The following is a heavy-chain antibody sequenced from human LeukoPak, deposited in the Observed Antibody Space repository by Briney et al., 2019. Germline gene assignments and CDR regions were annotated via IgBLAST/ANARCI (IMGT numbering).Heavy chain of an antibody. Sequence: SETLSLTCTVSGYSISSGHYWGWIRQPPGKGLEWIGSINHSGTTFYNPSLKSRATISVDTSNNQISLMLSSVTAADTAVYYCARDCPSGYFDYWGQGTPVTASS. CDR1: GYSISSGHY. CDR2: INHSGTT. V-gene: IGHV4-38-2*02. D-gene: IGHD3-10*01. J-gene: IGHJ4*02. CDR3: ARDCPSGYFDY.